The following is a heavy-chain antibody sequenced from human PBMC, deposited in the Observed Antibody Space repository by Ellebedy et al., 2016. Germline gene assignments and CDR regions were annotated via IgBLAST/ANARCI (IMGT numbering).Heavy chain of an antibody. CDR1: GGSISSSNW. CDR3: AREGIVGETRPKDAFDI. D-gene: IGHD1-26*01. V-gene: IGHV4-4*02. Sequence: SETLSLTXAVSGGSISSSNWWSWVRQPPGKGLEWIGEIYHSGSTNYNPSLKSRVTISVDKSKNQFSLKLSSVTAEDTAVYYCAREGIVGETRPKDAFDIWGQGTMVTVSS. CDR2: IYHSGST. J-gene: IGHJ3*02.